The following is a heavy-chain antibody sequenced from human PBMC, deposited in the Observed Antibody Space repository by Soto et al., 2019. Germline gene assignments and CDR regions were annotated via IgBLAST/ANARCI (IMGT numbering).Heavy chain of an antibody. CDR1: GGSISSGNYY. Sequence: QVQLQESGPGLVKPSQTLSLTCTVSGGSISSGNYYWSWIRKPPGKGLEWIGFISYSGSAYYNPSLKSRVTISVDTSKNQFSLNLSFVTAADTAVYYCATMGTPATGLYYFDYWGQGTLVTVSS. V-gene: IGHV4-30-4*01. J-gene: IGHJ4*02. D-gene: IGHD2-15*01. CDR3: ATMGTPATGLYYFDY. CDR2: ISYSGSA.